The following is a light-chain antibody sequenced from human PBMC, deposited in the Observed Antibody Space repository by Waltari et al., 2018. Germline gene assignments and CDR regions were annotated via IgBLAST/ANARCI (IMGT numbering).Light chain of an antibody. V-gene: IGKV3-15*01. Sequence: EVVMTQSPATPPVSPGERATLSCRASQSISINLVWYQQRPGQAPRLLIYEASMRATDIPARFSGSGSGTEFTLTISSVQSEDAAVYYCQQFNDWPRTFGQGTKVEIK. J-gene: IGKJ1*01. CDR1: QSISIN. CDR3: QQFNDWPRT. CDR2: EAS.